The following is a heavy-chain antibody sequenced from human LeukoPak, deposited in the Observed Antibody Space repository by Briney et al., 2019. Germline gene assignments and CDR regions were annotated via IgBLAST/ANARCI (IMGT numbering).Heavy chain of an antibody. Sequence: SSETLSLTCTVSGASIISYYWSWVRQPPGKGLEWIGYIYYSGNTNYNPSLKTRVTISLDTSRNQFSMKLSSVTAADTAVYYCARGSLTGRTGYDFVSWGQGTLVTVSS. V-gene: IGHV4-59*01. CDR1: GASIISYY. D-gene: IGHD3-9*01. CDR2: IYYSGNT. J-gene: IGHJ4*02. CDR3: ARGSLTGRTGYDFVS.